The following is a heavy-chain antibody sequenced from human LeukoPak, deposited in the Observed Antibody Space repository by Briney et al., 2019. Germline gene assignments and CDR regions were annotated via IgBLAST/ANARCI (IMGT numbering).Heavy chain of an antibody. CDR1: GGSFSGYY. CDR2: INHSGST. D-gene: IGHD6-13*01. V-gene: IGHV4-34*01. CDR3: ASVGRSSSWFYYGMDV. Sequence: SETLSLTCAVYGGSFSGYYWSWIRQPPGKGLEWIGEINHSGSTNYNPSLKSRVTISVDTSKNQFSLKLSSVTAADTAVYYCASVGRSSSWFYYGMDVWGQGTTVTVSS. J-gene: IGHJ6*02.